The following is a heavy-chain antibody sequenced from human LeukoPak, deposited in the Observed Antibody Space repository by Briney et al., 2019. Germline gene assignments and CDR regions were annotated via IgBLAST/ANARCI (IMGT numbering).Heavy chain of an antibody. V-gene: IGHV4-59*08. D-gene: IGHD3-10*01. CDR2: IFYSGST. CDR3: ARRSRGGFDP. CDR1: GGSTSGYY. J-gene: IGHJ5*02. Sequence: SETLSLTCTVSGGSTSGYYWSWIRQPPGKALEWIGYIFYSGSTTYNPSLKSRVTISVDTSKNQFSLKLSSVIAADTAVYYCARRSRGGFDPWGQGTLVTVSS.